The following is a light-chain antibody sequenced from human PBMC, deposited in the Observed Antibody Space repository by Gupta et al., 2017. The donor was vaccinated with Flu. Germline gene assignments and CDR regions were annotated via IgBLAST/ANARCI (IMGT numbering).Light chain of an antibody. CDR2: DAS. CDR3: QQRNSWPLT. V-gene: IGKV3-11*01. J-gene: IGKJ4*01. CDR1: PSISSY. Sequence: EIVLTQSPVTLSLSPGERATLSRRASPSISSYLAWYQQKAGQAPRLLIYDASNRATGIPARFSGSGSGTDFTLTISSLEPEDFAVYYCQQRNSWPLTFGGGTKVEIK.